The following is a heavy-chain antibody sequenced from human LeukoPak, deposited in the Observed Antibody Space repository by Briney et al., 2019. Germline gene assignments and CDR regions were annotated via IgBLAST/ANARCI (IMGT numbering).Heavy chain of an antibody. Sequence: PGGSLRLSCAASGFTFSDYYMNWVRQAPGKGLEWVSYIGSGANTRYYADSVKGRFTISRDNAKNSLYLQMNSLRAEDTDIYYCARQGTSSRAVDYWGQRTLVTVSS. CDR1: GFTFSDYY. J-gene: IGHJ4*02. CDR3: ARQGTSSRAVDY. CDR2: IGSGANTR. V-gene: IGHV3-11*01. D-gene: IGHD6-6*01.